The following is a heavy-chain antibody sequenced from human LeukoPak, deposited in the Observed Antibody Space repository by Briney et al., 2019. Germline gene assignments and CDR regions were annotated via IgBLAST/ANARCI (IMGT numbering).Heavy chain of an antibody. CDR1: GFTFSSYS. CDR2: ISSSSSTI. Sequence: PGGSLRLSCAASGFTFSSYSMDWVRQAPGKGLEWVSYISSSSSTIYYADSVKGRFTISRDNAKNSLYLQMNSLRAEDTAVYYCASSGFGNLYWFDPWGQGTLVTVSS. V-gene: IGHV3-48*01. J-gene: IGHJ5*02. CDR3: ASSGFGNLYWFDP. D-gene: IGHD3-10*01.